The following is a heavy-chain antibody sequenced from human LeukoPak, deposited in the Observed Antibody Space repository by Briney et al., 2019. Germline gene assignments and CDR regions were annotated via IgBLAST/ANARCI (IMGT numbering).Heavy chain of an antibody. V-gene: IGHV3-30*01. Sequence: GGSLRLSCAASGVTFSTYDMHWVRQAPGKGLEWVAVISHDGNDKFYADSVKGRFTISRDNSRNTLFLQTNRLRADDTAGYFYAATVRHCSDSGGQLHQWGRGPLVTVP. J-gene: IGHJ1*01. D-gene: IGHD3-22*01. CDR3: AATVRHCSDSGGQLHQ. CDR1: GVTFSTYD. CDR2: ISHDGNDK.